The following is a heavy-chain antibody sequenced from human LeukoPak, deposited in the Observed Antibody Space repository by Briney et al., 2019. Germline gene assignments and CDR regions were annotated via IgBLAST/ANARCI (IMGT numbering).Heavy chain of an antibody. V-gene: IGHV3-30*02. CDR2: IRYDGIKK. D-gene: IGHD1-26*01. CDR1: RFTFSSYG. Sequence: PGGSLRLSCAASRFTFSSYGMHWVRQAPGKGLEWVAFIRYDGIKKYYADSVKGRFTISRDNSKNTLYLQMNSLRAEDTAVYYCAREWELRVRAFDIWGQGTMVTVSS. J-gene: IGHJ3*02. CDR3: AREWELRVRAFDI.